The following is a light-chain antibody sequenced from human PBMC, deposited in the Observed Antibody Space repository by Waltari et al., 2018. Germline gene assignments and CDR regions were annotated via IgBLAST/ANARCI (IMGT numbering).Light chain of an antibody. Sequence: DIVLTQSPATLSVSPGESATPSCWAHQSVSSHLAWYQQKPGQAPRLLIYGASTRATGIPARFSGSGSGTEFTLTISSLQSEDFAIYYCQQYDRWPFTFGQGTKLEIK. CDR1: QSVSSH. CDR3: QQYDRWPFT. CDR2: GAS. J-gene: IGKJ5*01. V-gene: IGKV3-15*01.